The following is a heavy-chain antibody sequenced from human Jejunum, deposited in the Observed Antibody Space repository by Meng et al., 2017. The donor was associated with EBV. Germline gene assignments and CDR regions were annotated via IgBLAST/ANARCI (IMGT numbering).Heavy chain of an antibody. V-gene: IGHV4-61*01. Sequence: QVQLQESGPGLLKPSGXXXXTCSVSGDSVSGYNYWTWIRQPPGKGLEWIGNMYYTGKVIYKPSLQSRVTISVDTSKNQFSLRVTSVTAADTAIYYCARGRGYDYGDSWGQGTLVTVSS. CDR3: ARGRGYDYGDS. CDR2: MYYTGKV. J-gene: IGHJ5*02. CDR1: GDSVSGYNY. D-gene: IGHD5-12*01.